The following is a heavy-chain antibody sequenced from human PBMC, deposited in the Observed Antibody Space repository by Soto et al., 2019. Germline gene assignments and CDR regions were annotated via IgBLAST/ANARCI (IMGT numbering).Heavy chain of an antibody. CDR1: GGSISRYY. D-gene: IGHD5-12*01. Sequence: SETLSLTCTVSGGSISRYYWSWIRQPPGKGLEWVGYIYYGGTTIYNPSLKGRVAISLETSKSQFSLRLSSVTPEDTAVYYCARELKNPDIVATLGAFDIWGQGTMVTVSS. V-gene: IGHV4-59*12. CDR2: IYYGGTT. CDR3: ARELKNPDIVATLGAFDI. J-gene: IGHJ3*02.